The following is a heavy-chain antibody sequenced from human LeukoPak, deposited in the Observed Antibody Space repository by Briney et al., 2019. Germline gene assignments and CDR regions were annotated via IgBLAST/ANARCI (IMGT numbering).Heavy chain of an antibody. D-gene: IGHD3-16*01. CDR1: GFTLSTYW. CDR2: INPDGSGK. CDR3: ASWGAGGNS. Sequence: GGSLRLSCEASGFTLSTYWMNWVRQVPGKGLDWVANINPDGSGKRYVDSVKGRFTIARDNADNSPSLQMNSPRAEDTAVYYCASWGAGGNSWGQGTLVTVSS. V-gene: IGHV3-7*01. J-gene: IGHJ4*02.